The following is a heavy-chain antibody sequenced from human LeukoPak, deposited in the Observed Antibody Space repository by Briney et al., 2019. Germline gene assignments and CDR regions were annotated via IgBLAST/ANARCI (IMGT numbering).Heavy chain of an antibody. V-gene: IGHV4-39*01. CDR1: GGSISSSSYY. CDR2: IYYSGST. Sequence: SETLSLTCTVSGGSISSSSYYWGWIRQPPGKGLEWIGSIYYSGSTYYNPSLKSRVTISVDTSKNQFSLKLSSVTAADTAVYYCARHTTVGYYYYYYYMDVWGKGTTVTISS. J-gene: IGHJ6*03. D-gene: IGHD4-23*01. CDR3: ARHTTVGYYYYYYYMDV.